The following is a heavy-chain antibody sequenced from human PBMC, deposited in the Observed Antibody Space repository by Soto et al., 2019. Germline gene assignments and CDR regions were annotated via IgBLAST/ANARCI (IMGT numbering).Heavy chain of an antibody. V-gene: IGHV1-46*01. CDR1: GYTFTSYY. CDR2: INPSGGST. CDR3: ARSFVRYCSGGSCYYFDY. J-gene: IGHJ4*02. D-gene: IGHD2-15*01. Sequence: ASVKVSCKASGYTFTSYYMHWVRQAPGQGLEWMGIINPSGGSTSYAQKFQGRVTMTRDTSTSTVYMELSSLRSEDTAVYYCARSFVRYCSGGSCYYFDYWGQGTLVTVSS.